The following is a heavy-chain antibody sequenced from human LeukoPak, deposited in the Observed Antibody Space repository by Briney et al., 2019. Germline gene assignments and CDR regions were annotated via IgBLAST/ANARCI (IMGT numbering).Heavy chain of an antibody. Sequence: SDTLSLTCTLSGGSISSYYWSWIRQPPGKGLEWIGYIYYSGSTNYNPSLKSRVTISVDTSKNQFSLKLSSVTAADTAVYYCAITMIVVVITGLFDYWGQGTLVTVSS. CDR2: IYYSGST. CDR3: AITMIVVVITGLFDY. J-gene: IGHJ4*02. D-gene: IGHD3-22*01. V-gene: IGHV4-59*07. CDR1: GGSISSYY.